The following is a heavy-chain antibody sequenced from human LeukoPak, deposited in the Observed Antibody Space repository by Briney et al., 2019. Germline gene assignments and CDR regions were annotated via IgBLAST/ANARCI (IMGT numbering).Heavy chain of an antibody. D-gene: IGHD3-10*01. CDR2: INHSGST. CDR1: GGSFSGYY. J-gene: IGHJ4*02. CDR3: ARGLGGSGSYYNAPFDN. V-gene: IGHV4-34*01. Sequence: PSETLSLTCAVYGGSFSGYYWSWIRQPPGKGLEWIGEINHSGSTNYNPSLKSRVTISVDTSKNQFSLKLSSVTAADTAVYYCARGLGGSGSYYNAPFDNWGPGALFSVSS.